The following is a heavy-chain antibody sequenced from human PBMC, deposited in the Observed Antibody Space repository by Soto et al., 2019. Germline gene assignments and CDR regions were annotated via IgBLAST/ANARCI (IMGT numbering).Heavy chain of an antibody. V-gene: IGHV4-4*02. J-gene: IGHJ4*02. D-gene: IGHD3-22*01. CDR3: ARVRGNYYDSSGYYSGEYYFDY. CDR2: IYHSGST. Sequence: SETLSLTCAVSGGSISSSDWWSWVRPPPGKGLAWIGEIYHSGSTNYNPSLKSRVTISVDKSKNQFSLKLSSVTAADTAVYYCARVRGNYYDSSGYYSGEYYFDYWGQGTLVTVSS. CDR1: GGSISSSDW.